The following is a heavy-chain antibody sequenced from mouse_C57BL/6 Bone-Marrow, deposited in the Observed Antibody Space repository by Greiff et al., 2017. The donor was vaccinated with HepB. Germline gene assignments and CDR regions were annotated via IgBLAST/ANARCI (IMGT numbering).Heavy chain of an antibody. V-gene: IGHV1-69*01. CDR2: IDPSDSYT. Sequence: VQLQQPGAELVMPGASVKLSCKASGYTFTSYWMHWVKQRPGQGLEWIGEIDPSDSYTNYNQKFKGKSTLTVDKSSSTAYMQLSSLTSEDSAVYYCARAPTVVATRYFDVWGTGTTVTVSS. D-gene: IGHD1-1*01. CDR1: GYTFTSYW. CDR3: ARAPTVVATRYFDV. J-gene: IGHJ1*03.